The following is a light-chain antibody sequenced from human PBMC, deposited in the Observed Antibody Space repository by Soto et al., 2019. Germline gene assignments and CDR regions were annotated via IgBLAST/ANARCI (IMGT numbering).Light chain of an antibody. CDR3: SSYTTSNTRQIV. CDR1: RSDVGGYNY. Sequence: QSALTQPASVSGSPGQSITISCTGTRSDVGGYNYVSWYQQHPGKAPKFMIYDVNNRPSGVSNRFSGSKSGNTASLTISGLQAEDEADYYCSSYTTSNTRQIVFGTGTKVTVL. CDR2: DVN. J-gene: IGLJ1*01. V-gene: IGLV2-14*01.